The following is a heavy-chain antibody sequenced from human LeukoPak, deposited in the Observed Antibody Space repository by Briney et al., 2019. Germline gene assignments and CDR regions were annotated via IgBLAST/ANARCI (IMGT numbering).Heavy chain of an antibody. Sequence: AGGSLRLSCTASGFTFRTYWMHWVRQAPGKGLEWVSYISSSSSTIYYADSVKGRFTISRDNAKNTLYLQMNSLRPEDTAVYYCAKGGVWFGNSNPWGQGTLVTVSS. CDR1: GFTFRTYW. CDR2: ISSSSSTI. J-gene: IGHJ5*02. CDR3: AKGGVWFGNSNP. V-gene: IGHV3-48*01. D-gene: IGHD3-10*01.